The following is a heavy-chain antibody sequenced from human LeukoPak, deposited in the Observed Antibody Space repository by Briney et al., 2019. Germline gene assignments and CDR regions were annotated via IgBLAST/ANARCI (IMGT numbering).Heavy chain of an antibody. CDR2: IIPKHSAS. J-gene: IGHJ3*01. CDR1: GGSFSDWP. Sequence: SVKVSCKASGGSFSDWPINWVRQAPGQGLEWLGGIIPKHSASSYAQAFQGRVTITADESTNTVYMEMSGLRPDDTAVYYCVRPDRIFGVPAAFDAWGQGTLVAVSS. D-gene: IGHD3-3*02. V-gene: IGHV1-69*01. CDR3: VRPDRIFGVPAAFDA.